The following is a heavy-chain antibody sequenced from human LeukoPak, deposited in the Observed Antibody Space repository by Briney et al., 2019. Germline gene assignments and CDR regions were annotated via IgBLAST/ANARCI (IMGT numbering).Heavy chain of an antibody. J-gene: IGHJ4*02. CDR2: ISAYNGNT. Sequence: ASVKVSCKASGYTFTSYGISWVRQAPGQGLEWMGWISAYNGNTNYAQKLQGRVTMTTDTSTSTAYMGLRSLRSDDTAVYYCARDGCSSTSCYAPPFDYWGQGTLVTVSS. V-gene: IGHV1-18*01. CDR3: ARDGCSSTSCYAPPFDY. CDR1: GYTFTSYG. D-gene: IGHD2-2*01.